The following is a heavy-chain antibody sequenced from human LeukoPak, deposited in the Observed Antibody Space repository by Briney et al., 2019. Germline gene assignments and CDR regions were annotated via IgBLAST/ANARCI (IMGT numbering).Heavy chain of an antibody. V-gene: IGHV3-30*04. D-gene: IGHD5-24*01. CDR3: ASEQSRDDHSYDY. CDR1: GFTFSSYA. CDR2: ISYDGSNK. Sequence: GGSLRLSCAASGFTFSSYAMHWVRQAPGKGLEWVAVISYDGSNKYYADSVKGRFTISRDDSRNTLYLHTNSLRAEDTAVYYCASEQSRDDHSYDYWGQGTLVTVSS. J-gene: IGHJ4*02.